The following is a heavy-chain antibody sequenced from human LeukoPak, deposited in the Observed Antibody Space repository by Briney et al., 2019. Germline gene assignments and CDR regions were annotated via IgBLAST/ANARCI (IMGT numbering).Heavy chain of an antibody. CDR3: AKGNYGMDV. CDR1: GFTFRSYA. CDR2: ISYDGSNK. Sequence: PGGSLRLSCAASGFTFRSYAMHWVRQAPGKGLEWVAVISYDGSNKYYADSVKGRFTISRDNSKNTLYLQMNSLRAEDTALYYCAKGNYGMDVWGQGTTVTVSS. V-gene: IGHV3-30-3*01. J-gene: IGHJ6*02.